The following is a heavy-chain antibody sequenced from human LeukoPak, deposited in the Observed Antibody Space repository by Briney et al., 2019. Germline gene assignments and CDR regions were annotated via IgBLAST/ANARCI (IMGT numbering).Heavy chain of an antibody. J-gene: IGHJ4*02. CDR3: ARRLDSSGYYLVPT. Sequence: PSETLSLTFTVSDVSISTSGYYWAWIRQPPGKGLEWIGSIFYSGKTYYNPSLESRVTISVDTSTNQFSLKLTSVAAADTAVYYCARRLDSSGYYLVPTWGQGTLVTVSS. CDR1: DVSISTSGYY. V-gene: IGHV4-39*01. CDR2: IFYSGKT. D-gene: IGHD3-22*01.